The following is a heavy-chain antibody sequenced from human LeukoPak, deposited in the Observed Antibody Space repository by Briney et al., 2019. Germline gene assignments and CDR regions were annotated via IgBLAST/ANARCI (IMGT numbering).Heavy chain of an antibody. CDR3: ASDNRVYGSGSYAFDI. Sequence: GGSLRLSCAASGFTFSHYNMNWFRQAPGKGLEWVSSITTSSSHIHYADSVKGRFTISRDNARNSLYLQMNSLRAEDTAVYYCASDNRVYGSGSYAFDIWGQGTMVTVSS. D-gene: IGHD3-10*01. CDR1: GFTFSHYN. J-gene: IGHJ3*02. V-gene: IGHV3-21*01. CDR2: ITTSSSHI.